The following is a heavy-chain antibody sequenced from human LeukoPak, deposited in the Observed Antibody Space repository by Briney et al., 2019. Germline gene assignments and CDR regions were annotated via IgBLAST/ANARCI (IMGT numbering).Heavy chain of an antibody. Sequence: GGSLRLSCAASGFTVSSNYMSWVRQAPGKGLEWVSVIYSGGSTYYADSVKGRFTISRDNSKYTLYLQMNSLRAEDTAVYYCARDYYDSSGYYTSSWGQGTLVTVSS. CDR1: GFTVSSNY. D-gene: IGHD3-22*01. CDR3: ARDYYDSSGYYTSS. V-gene: IGHV3-53*01. CDR2: IYSGGST. J-gene: IGHJ5*02.